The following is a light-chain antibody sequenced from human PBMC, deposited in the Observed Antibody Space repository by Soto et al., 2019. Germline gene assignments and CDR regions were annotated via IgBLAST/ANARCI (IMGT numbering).Light chain of an antibody. J-gene: IGKJ2*01. CDR3: QRYNTYPYT. Sequence: ETVMTQSPATLSVSPGERVTLSCRASQSVNTKVAWYQQKPGQPPSLLIYGVSTRATGIPARFSGSGSGTEFTLTISSLQSEDFATYYCQRYNTYPYTFGQGTKVDIK. CDR1: QSVNTK. V-gene: IGKV3-15*01. CDR2: GVS.